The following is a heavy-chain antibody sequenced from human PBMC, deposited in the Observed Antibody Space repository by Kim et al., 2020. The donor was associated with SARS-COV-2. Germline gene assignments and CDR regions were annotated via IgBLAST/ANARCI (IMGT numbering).Heavy chain of an antibody. J-gene: IGHJ6*02. CDR2: ISYSGSS. CDR3: ARVDGYTYGYDFYNYFGMDV. V-gene: IGHV4-59*01. Sequence: SETLSLTCTVSGGPIRNFYWSWTRQSPGKGLEWIGQISYSGSSNYNPSLKSRVTISVDTSKNQLSLKLSSVTAADTAVYYCARVDGYTYGYDFYNYFGMDVWGQGTTVTVS. D-gene: IGHD5-18*01. CDR1: GGPIRNFY.